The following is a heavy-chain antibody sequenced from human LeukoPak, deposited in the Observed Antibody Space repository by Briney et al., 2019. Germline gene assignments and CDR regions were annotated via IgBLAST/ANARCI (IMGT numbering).Heavy chain of an antibody. CDR1: GYTFTSYG. V-gene: IGHV1-18*01. CDR2: ISAYNGNT. CDR3: AREDNWNPGPYYGMDV. J-gene: IGHJ6*02. Sequence: ASVKVSCKASGYTFTSYGISWVRQAPGQGLEWMGWISAYNGNTNYAQKLQGRVTMTTDTSTSTAYMELRSLRSDDTAVYYCAREDNWNPGPYYGMDVWGQGTTVTVSS. D-gene: IGHD1-20*01.